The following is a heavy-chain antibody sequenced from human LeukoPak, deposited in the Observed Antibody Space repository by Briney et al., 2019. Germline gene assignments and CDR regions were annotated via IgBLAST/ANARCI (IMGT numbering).Heavy chain of an antibody. CDR2: ITNSGNSK. J-gene: IGHJ4*02. D-gene: IGHD3-22*01. Sequence: GGSLRLSCAASEFTFSSYSMNWVRQAPGKGLEWVSYITNSGNSKSYADSVKGRFTISRDNTKSSLYLQMNGLRAEDTAVYYCARGGYDSSGYPAIFDYWGQGTLVTVSS. V-gene: IGHV3-48*01. CDR3: ARGGYDSSGYPAIFDY. CDR1: EFTFSSYS.